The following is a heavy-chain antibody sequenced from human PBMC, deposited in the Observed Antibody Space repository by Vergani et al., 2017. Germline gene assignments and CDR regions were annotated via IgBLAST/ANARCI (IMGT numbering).Heavy chain of an antibody. D-gene: IGHD1-26*01. J-gene: IGHJ4*02. CDR3: TTAYYG. CDR1: GGSFSGYY. Sequence: VQLQQWGAGLLKPSETLSLTCAVYGGSFSGYYWSWIRQPPGKGLEWVGRIKSKTDGGTTDYAAPVKGRFTISRDDSKNTLYLQMNSLKTEDTAVYYCTTAYYGWGQGTLVTVSS. V-gene: IGHV3-15*01. CDR2: IKSKTDGGTT.